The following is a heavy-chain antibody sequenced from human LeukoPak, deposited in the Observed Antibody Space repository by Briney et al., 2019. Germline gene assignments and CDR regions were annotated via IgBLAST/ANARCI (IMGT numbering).Heavy chain of an antibody. Sequence: GGSLRLSCGASGFTFINYAMTWVRQAPGKGLEWVSAISGGGGSTYYADSVKGRFTISRDISKDTLYLQLSSLRAEDTAVYYCAKGSRSTWSYYFDYWGRGTLVTVSS. CDR1: GFTFINYA. CDR2: ISGGGGST. J-gene: IGHJ4*02. V-gene: IGHV3-23*01. D-gene: IGHD6-13*01. CDR3: AKGSRSTWSYYFDY.